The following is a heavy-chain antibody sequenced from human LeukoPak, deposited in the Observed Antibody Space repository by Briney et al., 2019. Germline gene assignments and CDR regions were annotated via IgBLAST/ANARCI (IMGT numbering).Heavy chain of an antibody. J-gene: IGHJ3*02. CDR1: GGTFTSYA. CDR3: ARFYYYDSSGHSAFDI. V-gene: IGHV1-69*13. CDR2: IIPIFGTA. Sequence: ASVKVSCKASGGTFTSYAISWVRQAPGQGLEWMGGIIPIFGTANYAQKFQGRVTITADESTSTAYMELSSLRSEDTAVYSCARFYYYDSSGHSAFDIWGQGTMVTVSS. D-gene: IGHD3-22*01.